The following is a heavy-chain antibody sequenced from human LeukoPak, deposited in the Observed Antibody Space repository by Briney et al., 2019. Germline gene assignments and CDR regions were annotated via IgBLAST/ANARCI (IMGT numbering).Heavy chain of an antibody. CDR1: GGSFSGYY. V-gene: IGHV4-34*01. D-gene: IGHD6-13*01. CDR2: INHSGST. J-gene: IGHJ3*02. CDR3: ARVRRYSSRPDAFDI. Sequence: SETLSPTCAVYGGSFSGYYWSWIRQPPGKGLEWVGEINHSGSTNYNPSLKSRVTISVDTSKNRFSLKLSSVTAADTALFYCARVRRYSSRPDAFDIWGQGTMVTVSS.